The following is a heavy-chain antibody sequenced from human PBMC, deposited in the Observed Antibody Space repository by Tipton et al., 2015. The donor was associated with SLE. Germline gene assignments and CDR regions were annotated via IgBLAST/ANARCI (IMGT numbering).Heavy chain of an antibody. Sequence: SLRLSCAASGFTFSSYAMSWVRQAPGKGLEWVSVIYSGGSTYYADSVKGRFTISRDNSKNTLYLQMNSLRAEDTAVYYCAKGLYSGSDPLSYWGQGILVTVSS. CDR3: AKGLYSGSDPLSY. CDR2: IYSGGST. CDR1: GFTFSSYA. V-gene: IGHV3-23*03. J-gene: IGHJ4*02. D-gene: IGHD5-12*01.